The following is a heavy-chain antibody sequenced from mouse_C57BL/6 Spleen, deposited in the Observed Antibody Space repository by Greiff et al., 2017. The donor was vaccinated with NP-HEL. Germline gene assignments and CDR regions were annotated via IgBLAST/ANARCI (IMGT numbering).Heavy chain of an antibody. J-gene: IGHJ4*01. Sequence: EVHLVESGGGLVQPKGSLKLSCAASGFSFNTYAMNWVRQAPGKGLEWVARIRSKSNNYATYYADSVKDRFTISRDDSESMLYLQMNNLKTEDTAMYYCVRSPYDYFYYYAMDYWGQGTSVTVSS. V-gene: IGHV10-1*01. CDR2: IRSKSNNYAT. D-gene: IGHD2-4*01. CDR3: VRSPYDYFYYYAMDY. CDR1: GFSFNTYA.